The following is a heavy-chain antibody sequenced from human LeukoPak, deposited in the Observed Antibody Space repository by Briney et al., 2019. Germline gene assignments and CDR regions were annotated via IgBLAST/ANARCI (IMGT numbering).Heavy chain of an antibody. CDR3: AKREHVSRVVPASISSCCGMDV. CDR2: ITDSGDTT. Sequence: QPGRSLRLSCAASGFTFSSYAMHWVRQAPGKGLEWVSSITDSGDTTYYADSVKGRFTISRGNSKNTLYLQMNSLRAEDTAVYYCAKREHVSRVVPASISSCCGMDVWGQGTTVTVSS. V-gene: IGHV3-23*01. D-gene: IGHD2-2*01. J-gene: IGHJ6*02. CDR1: GFTFSSYA.